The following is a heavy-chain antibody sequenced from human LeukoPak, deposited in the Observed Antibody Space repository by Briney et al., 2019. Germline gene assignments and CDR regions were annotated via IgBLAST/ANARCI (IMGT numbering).Heavy chain of an antibody. CDR2: IYYSGST. D-gene: IGHD3-3*01. J-gene: IGHJ5*02. CDR1: GGSFSGYY. V-gene: IGHV4-34*01. CDR3: ARHPPSGYYLNWFDP. Sequence: PSETLSLTCAVYGGSFSGYYWSWIRQPPGKGLEWIGSIYYSGSTYYNPSLKSRVTISVDTSKNQFSLKLSSVTAADTAVYYCARHPPSGYYLNWFDPWGQGTLVTVSS.